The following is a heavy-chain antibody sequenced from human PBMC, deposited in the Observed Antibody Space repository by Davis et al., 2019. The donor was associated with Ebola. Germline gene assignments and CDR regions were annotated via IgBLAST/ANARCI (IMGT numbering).Heavy chain of an antibody. V-gene: IGHV3-30*04. J-gene: IGHJ4*02. Sequence: GESLKIFCAASGFTFSSYAMHWVRQAPGKGLEWVAVISYDGRNEYYADSVKGRFYISRDNSKNSLYLQMNSLRAEDTAVYYCARDLKPASAGGVPSDQFDYWGQGTLVTVSS. CDR1: GFTFSSYA. CDR2: ISYDGRNE. CDR3: ARDLKPASAGGVPSDQFDY. D-gene: IGHD2-8*02.